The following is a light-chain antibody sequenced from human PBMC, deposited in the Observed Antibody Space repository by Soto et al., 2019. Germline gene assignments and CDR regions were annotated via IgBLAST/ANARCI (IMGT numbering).Light chain of an antibody. CDR2: GVT. J-gene: IGLJ2*01. V-gene: IGLV2-14*01. CDR3: SSYTTSTTLSVV. Sequence: QSVLTQPASVSGSPGQSITISCTGTISDVGAYNYVSWYQQHPGKAPKLMIYGVTNRPSGVSNRFSGSKSGNTASLTISGLQAEDEADYYCSSYTTSTTLSVVFGGGTKLTVL. CDR1: ISDVGAYNY.